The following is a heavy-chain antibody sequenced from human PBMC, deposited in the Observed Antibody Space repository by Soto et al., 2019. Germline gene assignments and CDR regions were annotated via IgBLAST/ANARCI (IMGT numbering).Heavy chain of an antibody. CDR1: GFTFSTDS. CDR2: ISTSGATR. D-gene: IGHD6-19*01. CDR3: ARFFGSGFDY. J-gene: IGHJ4*02. Sequence: EVQLVESGGGLVQPGGSLRLSCVASGFTFSTDSMNWVRQAPGKGLEWVAHISTSGATRYYADSVKGRFTISRDNAKARLYLQMDSLRNEDTAVYYCARFFGSGFDYWGQGTLVTVSS. V-gene: IGHV3-48*02.